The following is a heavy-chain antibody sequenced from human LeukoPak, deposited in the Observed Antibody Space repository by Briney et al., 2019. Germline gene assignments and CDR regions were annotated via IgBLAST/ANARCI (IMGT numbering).Heavy chain of an antibody. D-gene: IGHD2-2*01. V-gene: IGHV1-2*02. CDR3: ARDIGYCSSTSYYPFFDH. Sequence: ASVKVSCKASGYTFTGYYMHWVRQAPGQGLEWMGWINPNSGGTNYAQKFQGRVTMTRDTSISTAYMELSRLRSDDTAVYYCARDIGYCSSTSYYPFFDHWGQGTLVTVSS. CDR2: INPNSGGT. CDR1: GYTFTGYY. J-gene: IGHJ4*02.